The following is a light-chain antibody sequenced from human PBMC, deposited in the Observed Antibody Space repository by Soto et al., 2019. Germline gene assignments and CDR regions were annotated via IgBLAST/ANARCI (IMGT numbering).Light chain of an antibody. CDR3: SSYTSSFTLFV. Sequence: QSALTQPASVSGSPGQSITISCTGTSSDVGGYNYVSWYQQHPGKAPKLMIYDVTNRPSWVSNRFSGSKSDNTASLTISGLQAEDEADYYCSSYTSSFTLFVFGAGTKLTVL. CDR1: SSDVGGYNY. CDR2: DVT. V-gene: IGLV2-14*01. J-gene: IGLJ1*01.